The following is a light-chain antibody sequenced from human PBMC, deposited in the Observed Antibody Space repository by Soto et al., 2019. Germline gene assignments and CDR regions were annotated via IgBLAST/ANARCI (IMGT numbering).Light chain of an antibody. V-gene: IGLV2-23*03. Sequence: QSALTQPASVSGSPGQSITISCTGTSSDVGSYNLVSWYQQHPGKAPKLMIYEGTERPSGVSNCFSGSKSGNTASLTISGLQAEDEADYHCCSYAGSSTFVFGTGTKLTVL. J-gene: IGLJ1*01. CDR2: EGT. CDR3: CSYAGSSTFV. CDR1: SSDVGSYNL.